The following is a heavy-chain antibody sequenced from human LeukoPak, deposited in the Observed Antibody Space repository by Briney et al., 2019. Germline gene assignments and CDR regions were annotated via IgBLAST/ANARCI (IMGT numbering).Heavy chain of an antibody. CDR1: GYTFTSYG. V-gene: IGHV1-18*01. CDR3: ARRGGKNYGDYVVYYYYMDV. J-gene: IGHJ6*03. CDR2: ISAYNGNT. D-gene: IGHD4-17*01. Sequence: PWASVKVSCKASGYTFTSYGISWVRRAPGQGLEWMGWISAYNGNTNYAQKIQGRVTMTTDTSTSTAYMELRSLRSDDTAVYYCARRGGKNYGDYVVYYYYMDVWGKGTTVTVSS.